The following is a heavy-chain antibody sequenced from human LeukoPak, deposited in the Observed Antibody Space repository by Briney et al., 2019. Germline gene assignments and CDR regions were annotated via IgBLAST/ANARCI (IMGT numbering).Heavy chain of an antibody. V-gene: IGHV1-8*03. CDR1: GYTFTSYD. Sequence: ASVKVSCKASGYTFTSYDINWVRQATGQGLEWMGWMNPNSGNTGYAQKFQGRVTITRNTSISTAYMELSSLRSEDTAVYYCAISYDSSGYYYNYWGQGTLVTVSS. CDR2: MNPNSGNT. CDR3: AISYDSSGYYYNY. J-gene: IGHJ4*02. D-gene: IGHD3-22*01.